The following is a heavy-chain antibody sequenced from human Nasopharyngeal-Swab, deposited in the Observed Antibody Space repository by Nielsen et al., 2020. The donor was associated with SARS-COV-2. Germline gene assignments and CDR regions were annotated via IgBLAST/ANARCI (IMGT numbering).Heavy chain of an antibody. Sequence: SLKISCAASGFTFDDYAMHWVRHAPGKGLEWVSGISWNSGSIGYADSVKGRFTISRDNAKNSLYLQMNSLRAEDTALYYCAKIGGSGWYVDAFDIWGQGTMVTVSS. D-gene: IGHD6-19*01. CDR2: ISWNSGSI. J-gene: IGHJ3*02. V-gene: IGHV3-9*01. CDR3: AKIGGSGWYVDAFDI. CDR1: GFTFDDYA.